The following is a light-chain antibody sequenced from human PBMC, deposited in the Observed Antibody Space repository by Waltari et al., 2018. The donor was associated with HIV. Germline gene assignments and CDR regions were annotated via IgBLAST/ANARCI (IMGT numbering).Light chain of an antibody. CDR3: GTWDSSLNTPV. Sequence: QPVLTQPPSASAAPGRSVTIPCSGSTSNIETHYVSCYQQIPGTAPKLLIYDNNKRPSGIPERFSGSKSATSATLGITGLQTGDEAEYFCGTWDSSLNTPVFGGGSRLTVL. CDR1: TSNIETHY. V-gene: IGLV1-51*01. J-gene: IGLJ2*01. CDR2: DNN.